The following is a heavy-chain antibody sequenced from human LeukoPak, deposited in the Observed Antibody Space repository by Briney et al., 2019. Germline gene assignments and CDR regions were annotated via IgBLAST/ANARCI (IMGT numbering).Heavy chain of an antibody. CDR3: AKGPKLGDGFHCDY. V-gene: IGHV3-7*03. CDR1: GFTFSSYW. J-gene: IGHJ4*02. D-gene: IGHD5-24*01. Sequence: GGSLRLSCEASGFTFSSYWMSWVRQAPGKGLEWVANIKTDGSEKYYVDSVKGRFTISRDNAKNSLYLQMNSLRAEDTAVYYCAKGPKLGDGFHCDYWGQGTLVTVSS. CDR2: IKTDGSEK.